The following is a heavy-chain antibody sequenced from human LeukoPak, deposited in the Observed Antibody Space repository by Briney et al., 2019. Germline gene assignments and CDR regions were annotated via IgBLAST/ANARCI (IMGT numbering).Heavy chain of an antibody. CDR1: GYTFTSYG. Sequence: ASVKVSCKASGYTFTSYGISWVRQAPGQGLEWMGWISAYNGNTNYAQKLQGRVTMTTDTSTSTAYMELRSLRSDDTAVYYCARVEGRDGYNWVPDAFDIWGQGTMVTVSS. CDR2: ISAYNGNT. CDR3: ARVEGRDGYNWVPDAFDI. V-gene: IGHV1-18*01. J-gene: IGHJ3*02. D-gene: IGHD5-24*01.